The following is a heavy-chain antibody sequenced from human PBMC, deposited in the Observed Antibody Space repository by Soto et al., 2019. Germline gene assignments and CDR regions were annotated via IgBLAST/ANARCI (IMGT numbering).Heavy chain of an antibody. Sequence: GASVKVSCKASGYTFTGHYMHWVRQAPGQGLEWMGWINPNSAGTNYAQKFQGRVTMTRDTSISTAYMELSRLRSDDTAVYYCAREPMVRAAHGFDIWGQGTMVTVSS. CDR2: INPNSAGT. D-gene: IGHD3-10*01. J-gene: IGHJ3*02. CDR1: GYTFTGHY. CDR3: AREPMVRAAHGFDI. V-gene: IGHV1-2*02.